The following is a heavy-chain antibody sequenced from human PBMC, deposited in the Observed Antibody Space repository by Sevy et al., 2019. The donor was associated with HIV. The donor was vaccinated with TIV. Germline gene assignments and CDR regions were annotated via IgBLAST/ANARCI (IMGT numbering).Heavy chain of an antibody. J-gene: IGHJ6*03. V-gene: IGHV4-38-2*01. Sequence: SETLSLTCAVSGYSISSGYYWGWIRQPPGKGLEWIGNIYHSGSTYYNPSLKSRVTISVDTSKNQFSLKLSSVTAADTAVYYCARNEYPPYYYYMDVWGKGTTVTVSS. CDR1: GYSISSGYY. CDR3: ARNEYPPYYYYMDV. CDR2: IYHSGST. D-gene: IGHD2-2*01.